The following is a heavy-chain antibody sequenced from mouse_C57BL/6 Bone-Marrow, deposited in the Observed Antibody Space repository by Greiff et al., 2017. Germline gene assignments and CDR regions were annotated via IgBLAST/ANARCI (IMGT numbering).Heavy chain of an antibody. CDR3: ARPFFDY. CDR2: ISSGRSTI. V-gene: IGHV5-17*01. CDR1: GFTFSDYG. J-gene: IGHJ2*01. Sequence: EVQVVESGGGLVKPGGSLKLSCAASGFTFSDYGMHWVRQAPEKGLEWVAYISSGRSTINYADTVKGRFTLSRDNAKNTLFLQITSLRSEDTAMYYCARPFFDYWGQGTTLTVSS.